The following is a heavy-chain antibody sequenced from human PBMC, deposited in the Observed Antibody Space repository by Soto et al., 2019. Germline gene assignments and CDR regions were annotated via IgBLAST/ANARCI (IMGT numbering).Heavy chain of an antibody. V-gene: IGHV3-33*01. CDR1: GFTFSSYG. D-gene: IGHD2-2*01. CDR3: ARVGKGCISPSCRVNWGWFDP. J-gene: IGHJ5*02. CDR2: IWYDGSNK. Sequence: QVQLVESGGGVVQPGRSLRLSCAASGFTFSSYGMHWVRQAPGKGLEWVAVIWYDGSNKYYADSVKGRFTISRDNSKNXLXLXXNSLRAEDTAVYYCARVGKGCISPSCRVNWGWFDPWGQGTLVTVSS.